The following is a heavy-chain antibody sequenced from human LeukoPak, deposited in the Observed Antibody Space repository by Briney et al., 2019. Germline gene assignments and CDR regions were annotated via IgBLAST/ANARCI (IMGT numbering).Heavy chain of an antibody. Sequence: SETLSLTCAVCGGSFSGYYWSWIRQPPGKGLEWIGEINHSGSTNFNPSLKSRVTMSVDTSKNQFSLKLSSVTAADTAVYYCARGGITIGYYYYYGMDVWGQGTTVTVSS. J-gene: IGHJ6*02. D-gene: IGHD3-10*01. CDR2: INHSGST. V-gene: IGHV4-34*01. CDR3: ARGGITIGYYYYYGMDV. CDR1: GGSFSGYY.